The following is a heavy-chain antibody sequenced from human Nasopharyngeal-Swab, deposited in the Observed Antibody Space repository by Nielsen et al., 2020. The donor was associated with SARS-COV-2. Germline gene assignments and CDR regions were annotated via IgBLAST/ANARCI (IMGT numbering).Heavy chain of an antibody. D-gene: IGHD3-3*01. Sequence: ASVKVSCKASGYTFTGYYMHWVRQAPGQGLEWMGWINPNSGGTNYAQEFQGWVTMTRDTSISTAYMELSRLRSDDTAVYYCARGPYYDFWSGYSSYYYMDVWGKGTTVTVSS. V-gene: IGHV1-2*04. CDR2: INPNSGGT. CDR3: ARGPYYDFWSGYSSYYYMDV. CDR1: GYTFTGYY. J-gene: IGHJ6*03.